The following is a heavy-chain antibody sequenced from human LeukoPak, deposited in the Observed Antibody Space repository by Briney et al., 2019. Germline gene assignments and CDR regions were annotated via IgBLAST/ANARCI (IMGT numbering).Heavy chain of an antibody. V-gene: IGHV4-59*01. J-gene: IGHJ6*03. Sequence: SETLSLTCSVSGGSISSDYWSWIRQPPGKGLQWIAFISYSGSPDYNPSLRSRVTISIDTSKNHFSLKLTSVTSADTAVYYCARVSSLYYYYMDVWGKGTTVTVSS. CDR2: ISYSGSP. D-gene: IGHD6-6*01. CDR1: GGSISSDY. CDR3: ARVSSLYYYYMDV.